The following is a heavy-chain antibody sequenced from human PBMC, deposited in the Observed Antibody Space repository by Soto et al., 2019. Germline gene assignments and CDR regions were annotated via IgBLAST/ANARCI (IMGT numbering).Heavy chain of an antibody. Sequence: VQLQESGPGLVKPSETLSLSCTVSGASLLSSYWSWVRQPAGKDLEWIGHIFSSGRTSYNPSLKNRLTLSIDTSKNLFSLNLSSVTAADTAVYYCAKGWDEKYFDSWGQGSLVTVSS. CDR2: IFSSGRT. CDR3: AKGWDEKYFDS. D-gene: IGHD1-26*01. V-gene: IGHV4-4*07. CDR1: GASLLSSY. J-gene: IGHJ4*02.